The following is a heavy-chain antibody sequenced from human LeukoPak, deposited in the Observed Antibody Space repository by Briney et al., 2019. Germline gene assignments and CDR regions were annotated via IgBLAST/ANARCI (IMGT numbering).Heavy chain of an antibody. Sequence: PSETLSLTCTVSGGSMSSYYWSWIRQPPGKGLEWIGYIYSSGGTNYNPSLKSRVTISEDTSKNQISLKLKSVTAADTAVYYCARRSWYVDYWGQGTLVTVSS. CDR1: GGSMSSYY. CDR3: ARRSWYVDY. V-gene: IGHV4-59*08. D-gene: IGHD6-13*01. J-gene: IGHJ4*02. CDR2: IYSSGGT.